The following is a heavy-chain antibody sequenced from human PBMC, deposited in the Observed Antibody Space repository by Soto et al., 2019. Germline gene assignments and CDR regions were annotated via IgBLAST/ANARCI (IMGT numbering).Heavy chain of an antibody. Sequence: QITLKETGPTLVKPTQTLTLTCTYSGLLLSTSAVGVGWIRQPPGKALEWRALIYWDDDKRYSPSLKSRLTITKDTSKFQVVPTMTTMDPVDTATYYRAHRLAATGLFDYWGQGTLVTVSS. CDR3: AHRLAATGLFDY. CDR1: GLLLSTSAVG. D-gene: IGHD6-13*01. CDR2: IYWDDDK. V-gene: IGHV2-5*02. J-gene: IGHJ4*02.